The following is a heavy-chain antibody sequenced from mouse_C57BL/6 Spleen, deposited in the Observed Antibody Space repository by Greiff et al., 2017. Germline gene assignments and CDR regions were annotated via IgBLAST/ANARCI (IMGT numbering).Heavy chain of an antibody. CDR2: ISDGGSYT. CDR1: GFTFSSYA. V-gene: IGHV5-4*01. Sequence: EVKLLESGGGLVKPGGSLKLSCAASGFTFSSYAMSWVRQTPEKRLEWVATISDGGSYTDYPDNVKGRFTISRDNAKNNLYLQMSHLKSEDTALYYWARDSGYYYGSSCGAFDYWGQGTTLTVSS. CDR3: ARDSGYYYGSSCGAFDY. D-gene: IGHD1-1*01. J-gene: IGHJ2*01.